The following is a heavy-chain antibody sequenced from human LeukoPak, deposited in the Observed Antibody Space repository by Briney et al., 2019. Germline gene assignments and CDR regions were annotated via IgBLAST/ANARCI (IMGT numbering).Heavy chain of an antibody. CDR2: INPSGGST. Sequence: ASVKVSCKASGYTFTSYYMHLVRQAPGRGLEWMGIINPSGGSTSYAQKFQGRVTMTRDTSTSTVYMELSSLRSEDTAVYYCAQTGCSSTSCYNPNWFDPWGQGTLVTVSS. CDR3: AQTGCSSTSCYNPNWFDP. V-gene: IGHV1-46*03. CDR1: GYTFTSYY. D-gene: IGHD2-2*02. J-gene: IGHJ5*02.